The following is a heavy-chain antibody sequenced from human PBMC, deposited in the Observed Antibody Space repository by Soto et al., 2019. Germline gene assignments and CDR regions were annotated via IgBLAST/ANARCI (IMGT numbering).Heavy chain of an antibody. J-gene: IGHJ4*02. D-gene: IGHD4-17*01. CDR2: INHSGST. CDR1: GGSFSGYY. Sequence: PSETLSLTCAVYGGSFSGYYWSWIRQPPGKGLEWIGEINHSGSTNYNPSLKSRVTISVDRSKNQFSLKLSSVTAADTAVYYCARGVTTVTTFDYWGQGTLVTVSS. CDR3: ARGVTTVTTFDY. V-gene: IGHV4-34*01.